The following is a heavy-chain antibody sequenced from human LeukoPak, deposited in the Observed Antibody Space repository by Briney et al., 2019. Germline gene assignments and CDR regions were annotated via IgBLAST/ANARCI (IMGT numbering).Heavy chain of an antibody. CDR3: ARHMGITGTTY. Sequence: SETLSLTCAVSGGSISSSTYFWDWIRQSPGKRLEWIGSFYYNGSTYYTPSLKSRLTISADMSKNQFSLNLISVTAPDTAVYYCARHMGITGTTYWGQGTLVTVSP. CDR1: GGSISSSTYF. V-gene: IGHV4-39*01. J-gene: IGHJ4*02. CDR2: FYYNGST. D-gene: IGHD1-20*01.